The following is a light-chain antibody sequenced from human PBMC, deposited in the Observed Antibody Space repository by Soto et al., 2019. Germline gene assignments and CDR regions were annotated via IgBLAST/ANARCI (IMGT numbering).Light chain of an antibody. CDR3: QQVNVYPST. CDR2: DAS. V-gene: IGKV1-9*01. J-gene: IGKJ4*01. Sequence: MQLNQSPSSLYASVGDRVTINCWASQGISSYLGWYQQKPGKAPNLLIYDASTLHSGVPSRFSGGGSGTDFTLTISSLQPEDFATYYCQQVNVYPSTFGGGTKVDIK. CDR1: QGISSY.